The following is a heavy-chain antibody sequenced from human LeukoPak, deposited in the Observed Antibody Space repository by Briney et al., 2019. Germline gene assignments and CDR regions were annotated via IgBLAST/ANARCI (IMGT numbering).Heavy chain of an antibody. CDR1: GFTFSSYE. CDR3: ARWSCSSTSCPSDY. CDR2: ISSSGSTI. V-gene: IGHV3-48*03. D-gene: IGHD2-2*01. J-gene: IGHJ4*02. Sequence: GGSLRLSCAASGFTFSSYEMNWVRQAPGKGLEWVSYISSSGSTIYYAGSVKGRFTISRDNAKNSLYLQMNSLRAEDTAVYYCARWSCSSTSCPSDYWGQGTLVTVSS.